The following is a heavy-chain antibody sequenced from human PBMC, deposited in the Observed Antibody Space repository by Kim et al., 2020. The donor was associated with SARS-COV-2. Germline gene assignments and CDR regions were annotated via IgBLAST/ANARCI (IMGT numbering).Heavy chain of an antibody. J-gene: IGHJ4*02. V-gene: IGHV4-34*01. D-gene: IGHD2-8*01. Sequence: STNYNPSLKSRVTISVDTSKNQFSLKLSSVDAADTAVYYCARGYAAYFDYWGQGTLVTVSS. CDR3: ARGYAAYFDY. CDR2: ST.